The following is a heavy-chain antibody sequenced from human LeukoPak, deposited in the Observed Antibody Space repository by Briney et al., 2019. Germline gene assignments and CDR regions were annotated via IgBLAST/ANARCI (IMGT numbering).Heavy chain of an antibody. D-gene: IGHD2-15*01. CDR1: GGSFSGYY. CDR3: ARVAPYIVVVVAATRVGAFDI. J-gene: IGHJ3*02. CDR2: INHSGST. V-gene: IGHV4-34*01. Sequence: PETLSLTCAVYGGSFSGYYWSWIRQPPGKGLEWIGEINHSGSTNYNPSLKSRVTISVDTSKNQFSLKLSSVTAADTAVYYCARVAPYIVVVVAATRVGAFDIWGQGTMVTVSS.